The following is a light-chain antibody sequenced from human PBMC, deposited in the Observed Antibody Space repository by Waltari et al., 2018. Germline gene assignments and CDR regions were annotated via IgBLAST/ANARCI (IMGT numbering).Light chain of an antibody. J-gene: IGKJ3*01. CDR1: QDIRNN. Sequence: DIQMTQSPSSLSASVGERVTITCQANQDIRNNLNWYQQKPGKAPNLLIFEASTLETGVPSRFSGSVFGRSFSFTIIILQSEDIATYFCQQSHNLPVTSGPWTKVHI. CDR2: EAS. V-gene: IGKV1-33*01. CDR3: QQSHNLPVT.